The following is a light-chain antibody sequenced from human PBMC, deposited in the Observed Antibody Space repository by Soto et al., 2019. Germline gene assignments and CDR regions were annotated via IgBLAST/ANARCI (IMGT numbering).Light chain of an antibody. Sequence: QSVLTQPPSVSGAPGQRVTISCTGSSSNIGADYDVHWYQQLPGTAPKLLISGNINRPSGVPDRFSGSKSGTSASLAITGLQAEDEADYYCQSYDSSLSVVFGGGTKVTVL. CDR1: SSNIGADYD. CDR3: QSYDSSLSVV. CDR2: GNI. J-gene: IGLJ2*01. V-gene: IGLV1-40*01.